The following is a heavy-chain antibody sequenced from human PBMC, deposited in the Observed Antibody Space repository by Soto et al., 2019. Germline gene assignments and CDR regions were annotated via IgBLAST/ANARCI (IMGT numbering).Heavy chain of an antibody. Sequence: QVQLVESGGGVVQPGRSLRLSCAASGFTFSSYGMHWVRQAPGKGLEWVAVISYDGSNKYYADSVKGRFTISRDNSKNTLYRQMNSLGAEDTAVYYCAKDLLSSSEYYYYGMDVWGQGTTVTVSS. J-gene: IGHJ6*02. D-gene: IGHD6-6*01. V-gene: IGHV3-30*18. CDR3: AKDLLSSSEYYYYGMDV. CDR1: GFTFSSYG. CDR2: ISYDGSNK.